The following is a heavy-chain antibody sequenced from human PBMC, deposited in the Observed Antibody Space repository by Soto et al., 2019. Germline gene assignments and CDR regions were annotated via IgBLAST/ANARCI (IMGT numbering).Heavy chain of an antibody. V-gene: IGHV4-30-4*01. CDR2: SYXSGSA. D-gene: IGHD3-22*01. CDR3: ARASYESSGCYYFDY. CDR1: CGSISSGDYY. J-gene: IGHJ4*02. Sequence: SETMSLTCTVSCGSISSGDYYWSWIRQPPGKGREWIGYSYXSGSAYCNRSLKSRVTISVATSKKQFSLKLSSGTAADTAVYYCARASYESSGCYYFDYWGQGALVTVSS.